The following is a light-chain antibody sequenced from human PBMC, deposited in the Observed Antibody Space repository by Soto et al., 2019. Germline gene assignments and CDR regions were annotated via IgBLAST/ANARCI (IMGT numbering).Light chain of an antibody. CDR2: DAS. CDR1: QTIFNW. Sequence: DIQMTQSPSTLSASVGDRVTITCRASQTIFNWLAWYQRKPGRAPNLLIYDASSLQSGVPSTFSGSGSGTHFTLTISSLQPEDFATYYCQQYNSYSWTFGQGTKVDIK. V-gene: IGKV1-5*01. J-gene: IGKJ1*01. CDR3: QQYNSYSWT.